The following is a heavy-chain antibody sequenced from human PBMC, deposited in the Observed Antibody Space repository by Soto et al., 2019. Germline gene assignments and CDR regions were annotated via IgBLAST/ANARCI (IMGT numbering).Heavy chain of an antibody. Sequence: ASVKVSCKASGYTFTSYYMHWVRQAPGQGLEWMGIINPSGGSTSYAQTFQGRVTMTRDTSTSTVYMELSSLRSEDTAVYYCASSGEYPYYYYGMDAWGQGTTVTVSS. J-gene: IGHJ6*02. CDR2: INPSGGST. CDR3: ASSGEYPYYYYGMDA. D-gene: IGHD3-10*01. V-gene: IGHV1-46*01. CDR1: GYTFTSYY.